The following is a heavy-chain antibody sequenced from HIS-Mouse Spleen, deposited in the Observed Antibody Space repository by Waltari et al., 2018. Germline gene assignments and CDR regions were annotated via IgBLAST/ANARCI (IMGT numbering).Heavy chain of an antibody. CDR1: GFTFSSYG. CDR3: AKDKHHAFDY. V-gene: IGHV3-30*18. J-gene: IGHJ4*02. CDR2: ISYDGSNK. Sequence: QVQLVESGGGVVQPGRSRRLSCAASGFTFSSYGMHWVRQAPGKGLEWVAVISYDGSNKYYADSVKGRFTISRDNSKNTLYLQMNSLRAEDTAVYYCAKDKHHAFDYWGQGTLVTVSS.